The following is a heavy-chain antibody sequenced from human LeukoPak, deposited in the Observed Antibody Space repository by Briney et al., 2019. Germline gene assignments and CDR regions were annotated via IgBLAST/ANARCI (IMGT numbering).Heavy chain of an antibody. J-gene: IGHJ6*02. V-gene: IGHV1-69*13. Sequence: SVKVSCKASGGTFSSYAISWVRQAPGQGLEWMGGIIPIFGTANYARKFQGRVTITADESTSTAYMELSSLRSEDTAVYYCATAAGTFYCYYGMDVWGQGTTVTVSS. CDR3: ATAAGTFYCYYGMDV. D-gene: IGHD6-13*01. CDR2: IIPIFGTA. CDR1: GGTFSSYA.